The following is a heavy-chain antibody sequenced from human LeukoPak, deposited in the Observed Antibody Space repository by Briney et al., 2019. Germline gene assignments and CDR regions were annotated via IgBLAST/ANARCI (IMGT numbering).Heavy chain of an antibody. D-gene: IGHD3-9*01. CDR3: ARWDDLLLIDY. CDR2: ISYDETNK. CDR1: GFTFSNYG. Sequence: GGSLRLSCVASGFTFSNYGMHWVRQAPGKGLEWVAVISYDETNKYYTESVKGRFTISRDQSKNTLYLQMNSLRVEDTAVYYCARWDDLLLIDYWGQGTLVTVSS. V-gene: IGHV3-30*03. J-gene: IGHJ4*02.